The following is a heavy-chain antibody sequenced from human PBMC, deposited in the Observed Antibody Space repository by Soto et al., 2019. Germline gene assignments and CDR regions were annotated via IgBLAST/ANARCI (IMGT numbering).Heavy chain of an antibody. V-gene: IGHV1-69*01. Sequence: QVQLVQSGAEVKKPGSSVKVSCKASGGTFSSYSINWVRQAPGQGLEWMGEIIHIFGTANYEQKFQGRVTITADESTSKDYMELSSLRSEDTAVYYCARDGGRHSGGIDYWGQGTLVTVSS. J-gene: IGHJ4*02. D-gene: IGHD1-26*01. CDR1: GGTFSSYS. CDR2: IIHIFGTA. CDR3: ARDGGRHSGGIDY.